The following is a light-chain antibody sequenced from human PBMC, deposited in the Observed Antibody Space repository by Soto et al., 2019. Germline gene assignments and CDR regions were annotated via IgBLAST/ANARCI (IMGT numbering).Light chain of an antibody. CDR1: QSLLYTDGNTY. J-gene: IGKJ2*01. V-gene: IGKV2-30*01. CDR3: MESTHWPYT. Sequence: DVVMTQSPLSLPVTLGQPASISCRSSQSLLYTDGNTYLNWFQQRPGQSPRRLIYKVSNRDSGVPDRFSGSVSGTDFSRKINSVEAEDVGVYYCMESTHWPYTFGQGTKLEIK. CDR2: KVS.